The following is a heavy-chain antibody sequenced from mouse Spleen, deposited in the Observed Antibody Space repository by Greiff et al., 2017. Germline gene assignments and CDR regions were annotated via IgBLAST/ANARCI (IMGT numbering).Heavy chain of an antibody. CDR1: GYTFTSYW. CDR2: IDPSDSYT. J-gene: IGHJ2*01. V-gene: IGHV1-69*01. D-gene: IGHD4-1*01. CDR3: ATNRDYFDY. Sequence: QVQLQQPGAELVMPGASVKLSCKASGYTFTSYWMHWVKQRPGQGLEWIGEIDPSDSYTNYNQKFKGKATLTVDKSSSTAYMQLSSLTSEDSAVYYCATNRDYFDYWGQGTTLTVSS.